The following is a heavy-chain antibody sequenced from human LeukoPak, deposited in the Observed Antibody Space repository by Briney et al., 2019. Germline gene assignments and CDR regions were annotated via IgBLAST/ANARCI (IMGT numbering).Heavy chain of an antibody. Sequence: RGSLRLSCAASGFTFSSYAMSWVRQAPGKGLEWVANIKQDGSEKYYVDSVKGRFTISGDNAKNSLYLQMNSLRAEDTAVYYCARDLSLDFWSGSGRRDYWGQGTLVTVSS. V-gene: IGHV3-7*01. CDR3: ARDLSLDFWSGSGRRDY. D-gene: IGHD3-3*01. CDR1: GFTFSSYA. CDR2: IKQDGSEK. J-gene: IGHJ4*02.